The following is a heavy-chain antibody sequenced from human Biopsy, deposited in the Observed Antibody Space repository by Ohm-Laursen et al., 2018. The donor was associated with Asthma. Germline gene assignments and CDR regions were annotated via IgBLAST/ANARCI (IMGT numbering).Heavy chain of an antibody. Sequence: SVTLSLTRAVSGGLISSYYWSWIRQPPGRGLEWIGYMYSSGSSNYNPSLQSRVTISEDTSKNQFPLKLSSVTAADTAVYYCARGSSGGSYYTSLGYWGQGTLVTVSS. CDR3: ARGSSGGSYYTSLGY. V-gene: IGHV4-59*01. D-gene: IGHD1-26*01. CDR1: GGLISSYY. J-gene: IGHJ4*02. CDR2: MYSSGSS.